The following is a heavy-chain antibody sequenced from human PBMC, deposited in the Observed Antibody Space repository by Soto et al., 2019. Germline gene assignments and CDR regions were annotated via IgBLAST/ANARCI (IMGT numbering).Heavy chain of an antibody. Sequence: GGSLRLSCAASGFSVSRYAMMWVRQPPGKGMGWVAGMTGCGGAIRYADPVKGRFTISKDNSKNTLYLQMNSLRAEDTAIYYCAKDAVYGDGLWLAGNWGQGTLVTVS. D-gene: IGHD2-21*02. CDR3: AKDAVYGDGLWLAGN. V-gene: IGHV3-23*01. CDR1: GFSVSRYA. J-gene: IGHJ4*02. CDR2: MTGCGGAI.